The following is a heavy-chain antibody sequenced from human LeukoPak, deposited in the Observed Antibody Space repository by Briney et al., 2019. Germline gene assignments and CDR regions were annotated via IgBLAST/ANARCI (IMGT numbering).Heavy chain of an antibody. CDR3: ARAVAGTRNAFDL. V-gene: IGHV3-74*01. J-gene: IGHJ3*01. CDR2: INTDARGT. D-gene: IGHD6-19*01. CDR1: GFTFSSYW. Sequence: GGSLRLSCAGSGFTFSSYWMHWVRQAPGKGPVWVSRINTDARGTNYAHSVKGRFTISTDNAKHTLYLQMNSLTVEDTAVYYCARAVAGTRNAFDLWGQGTMVTVSS.